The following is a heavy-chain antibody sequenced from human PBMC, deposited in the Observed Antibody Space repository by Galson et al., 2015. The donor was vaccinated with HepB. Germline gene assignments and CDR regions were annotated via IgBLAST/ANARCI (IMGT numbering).Heavy chain of an antibody. CDR1: GGPISSGGYY. CDR2: IYYSGST. J-gene: IGHJ4*02. D-gene: IGHD1-26*01. Sequence: LSLTCTVSGGPISSGGYYWSWIRQHPGKGLEWIGYIYYSGSTYYNPSLKSRVTISVDTSKNQFSLKLSSVTAADTAVYYCARESTSPGRSYYPLYYFDYRGQGTLVTVSS. CDR3: ARESTSPGRSYYPLYYFDY. V-gene: IGHV4-31*03.